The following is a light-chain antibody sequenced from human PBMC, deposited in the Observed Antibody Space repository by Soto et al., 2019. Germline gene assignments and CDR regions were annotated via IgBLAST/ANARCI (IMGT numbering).Light chain of an antibody. V-gene: IGLV2-14*01. Sequence: QSALTQPASVSGSPGQSITISCTGTSSDVGGYNYVSWYQQHPGKAPKLMIYDVSNRPSGVSNRFSGSKSGNTASLTISGLQAEDEADHYCSSYTRRVFGTGTKVTVL. CDR2: DVS. CDR1: SSDVGGYNY. CDR3: SSYTRRV. J-gene: IGLJ1*01.